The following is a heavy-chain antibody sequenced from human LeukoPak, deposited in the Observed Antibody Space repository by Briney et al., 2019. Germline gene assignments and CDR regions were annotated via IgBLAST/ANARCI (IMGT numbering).Heavy chain of an antibody. Sequence: ASVKVSCKASGYTFTGYYIHWVRQAPGQGLEWMGRINPNGGGTDYAQKFQGRVTMTSDTSISTAYMELSRLRSDDTAVYYCARERKITIFGVACDYWGQGTLVTVSS. CDR2: INPNGGGT. CDR1: GYTFTGYY. J-gene: IGHJ4*02. CDR3: ARERKITIFGVACDY. V-gene: IGHV1-2*06. D-gene: IGHD3-3*01.